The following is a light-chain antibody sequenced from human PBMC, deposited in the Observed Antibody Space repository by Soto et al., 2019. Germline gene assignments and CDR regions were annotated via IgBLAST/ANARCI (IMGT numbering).Light chain of an antibody. CDR2: DVS. J-gene: IGLJ3*02. CDR1: SSDVGGYNY. CDR3: SSYTSSSTLEGV. Sequence: QSVLTQPASVSGSPGQSITLSCTGTSSDVGGYNYVSWYQQHPGKAPKLMIYDVSNRPSGVSNRFSGSKSGNTASLTISGLQAEDEADYYCSSYTSSSTLEGVFGGGTKLTVL. V-gene: IGLV2-14*01.